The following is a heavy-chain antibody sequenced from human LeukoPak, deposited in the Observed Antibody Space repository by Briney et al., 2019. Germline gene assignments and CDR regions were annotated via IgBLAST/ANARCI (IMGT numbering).Heavy chain of an antibody. CDR2: ISGSGGST. Sequence: GGSLRLSCAASGFTFSSYAMSWVRQAPGKGLEWVSAISGSGGSTYYADSVKGRFTISRDNPKNTLYLQMNSLRAEDTAVYYCAKEEYDDYGEGEPSDYWGQGTLVTVSS. J-gene: IGHJ4*02. D-gene: IGHD4-17*01. V-gene: IGHV3-23*01. CDR1: GFTFSSYA. CDR3: AKEEYDDYGEGEPSDY.